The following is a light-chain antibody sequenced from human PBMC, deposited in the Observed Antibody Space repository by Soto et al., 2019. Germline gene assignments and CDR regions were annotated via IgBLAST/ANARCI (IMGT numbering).Light chain of an antibody. CDR2: HTS. CDR3: QQYHNWPPFT. J-gene: IGKJ4*01. Sequence: EIVLTQSPGTLSLYLGEIATLSCRASQTVNSRLAWYQHKPGQAPRLLIYHTSNRASGIPARFSGSGSGTEFTLTISSLQSEDFAVYYCQQYHNWPPFTFGGGTKV. CDR1: QTVNSR. V-gene: IGKV3-15*01.